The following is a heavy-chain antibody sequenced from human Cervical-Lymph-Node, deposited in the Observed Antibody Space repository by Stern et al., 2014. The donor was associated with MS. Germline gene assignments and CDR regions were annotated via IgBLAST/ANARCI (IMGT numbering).Heavy chain of an antibody. CDR3: AGYYYHGMDV. CDR1: GYTLTNYG. J-gene: IGHJ6*02. CDR2: ISANNGNT. Sequence: QVQLVQSGAEVKKPGAPVKVSCKASGYTLTNYGINWVRQAPGQGLEWMGGISANNGNTNYAQKFQGRVTFTTDTSTTTAYMDLRSLRSDDTAIYYCAGYYYHGMDVWGQGTTVTVSS. V-gene: IGHV1-18*04.